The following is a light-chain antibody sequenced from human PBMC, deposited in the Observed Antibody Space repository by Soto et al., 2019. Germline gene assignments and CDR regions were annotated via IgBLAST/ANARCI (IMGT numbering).Light chain of an antibody. V-gene: IGKV1-12*01. CDR2: AAS. Sequence: DIQMTQSPSSVSASVGDRVTITCRASQGIGTWLAWYQQKPGKGPNLLIYAASSLESGVPSRFSGSGSGTDFTLTISSLQPEDFATYYCLQDYNYPLTFGGGTKVDIK. J-gene: IGKJ4*01. CDR1: QGIGTW. CDR3: LQDYNYPLT.